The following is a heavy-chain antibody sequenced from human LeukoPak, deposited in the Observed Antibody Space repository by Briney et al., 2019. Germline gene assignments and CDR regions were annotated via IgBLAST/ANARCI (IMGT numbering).Heavy chain of an antibody. CDR2: FDPEDGER. V-gene: IGHV1-24*01. D-gene: IGHD7-27*01. CDR3: ATQMGTRDAFDL. CDR1: GKTLIESS. J-gene: IGHJ3*01. Sequence: GASVKVSCKISGKTLIESSMHWVRQAPGKGLEWMGGFDPEDGERVYAQKFQGRVTMTEEAFTDTAYMELSRLRSDDTAVYYCATQMGTRDAFDLWGQGTRIIVSS.